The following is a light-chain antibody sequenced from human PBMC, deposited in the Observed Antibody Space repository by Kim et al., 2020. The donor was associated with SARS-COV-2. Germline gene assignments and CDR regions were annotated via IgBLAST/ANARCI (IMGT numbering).Light chain of an antibody. CDR1: SGDVVGNNY. Sequence: GQSLTTSCTGTSGDVVGNNYVSWYQQHLGKAPKLMIYDVSNRPSGVSNRFSGSKSGNTASLTISGLQAEDEADYYCSSYASSSTLVFGGGTKLTVL. V-gene: IGLV2-14*03. CDR3: SSYASSSTLV. CDR2: DVS. J-gene: IGLJ3*02.